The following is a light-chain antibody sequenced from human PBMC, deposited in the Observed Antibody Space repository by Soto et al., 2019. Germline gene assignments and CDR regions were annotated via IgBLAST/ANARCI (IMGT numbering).Light chain of an antibody. Sequence: EIVLTQSPGTLSLSPGERATLSCRASQSVSNTYLAWYQQKAGQAPRLLIYGASSRATGIPDRFSGSGSGTDFTLTISRLEPEDFAVYYCQQYGSSPYTFGRGPSWRSN. V-gene: IGKV3-20*01. CDR1: QSVSNTY. J-gene: IGKJ2*01. CDR2: GAS. CDR3: QQYGSSPYT.